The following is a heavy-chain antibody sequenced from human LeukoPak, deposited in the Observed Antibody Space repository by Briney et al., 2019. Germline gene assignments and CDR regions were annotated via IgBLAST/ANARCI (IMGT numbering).Heavy chain of an antibody. CDR2: INTNTGNP. J-gene: IGHJ4*02. D-gene: IGHD5-18*01. V-gene: IGHV7-4-1*02. Sequence: ASVKVSCKASGYTFTSYGISWVRQAPGQGLEWMGWINTNTGNPTYAQGFTGRFVFSLDTSVSTAYLQISSLKAEDTAVYYCARGRYSYGYYDGRQDFDYWGQGTLVTVSS. CDR3: ARGRYSYGYYDGRQDFDY. CDR1: GYTFTSYG.